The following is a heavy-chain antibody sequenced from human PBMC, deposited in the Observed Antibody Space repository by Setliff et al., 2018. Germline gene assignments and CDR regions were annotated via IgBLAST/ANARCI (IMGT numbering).Heavy chain of an antibody. D-gene: IGHD3-16*01. V-gene: IGHV1-69*13. CDR1: GGTFSSYD. Sequence: GASVKVSCKASGGTFSSYDISWVRQAPGQGLEWMGGTTPIFTTANYAQKFQGRVTITADESTSTAYMELSSLKSDDTAVYYCATLWGGMDVWGQGTTVPSP. J-gene: IGHJ6*02. CDR3: ATLWGGMDV. CDR2: TTPIFTTA.